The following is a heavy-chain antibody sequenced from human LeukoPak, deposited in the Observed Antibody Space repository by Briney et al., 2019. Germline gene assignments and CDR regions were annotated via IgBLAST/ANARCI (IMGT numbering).Heavy chain of an antibody. CDR3: AKDHRSGSHRPFGYFDY. CDR1: GFTFSSYA. D-gene: IGHD1-26*01. CDR2: ISGSGGST. V-gene: IGHV3-23*01. Sequence: EGSLRLSCAASGFTFSSYAMSWVRQAPGKGLEWVSAISGSGGSTYYADSVKGRFTISRDNSKNTLYLQLNSLRAEDTAVYYCAKDHRSGSHRPFGYFDYWGQGTLVTVSS. J-gene: IGHJ4*02.